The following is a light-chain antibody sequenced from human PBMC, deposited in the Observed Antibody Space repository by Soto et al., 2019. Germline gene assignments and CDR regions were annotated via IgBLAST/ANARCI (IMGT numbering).Light chain of an antibody. CDR2: DAS. CDR3: QQYNSYPWT. CDR1: QSISSW. V-gene: IGKV1-5*01. J-gene: IGKJ1*01. Sequence: DIQMTQSPSTLSESEGDRVTITCRASQSISSWLAWYQQKPGKAPKLLIYDASSLESGVPSRFSGSGSGTEFTLTISSLQPDDFATYYCQQYNSYPWTFGQGTKVEIK.